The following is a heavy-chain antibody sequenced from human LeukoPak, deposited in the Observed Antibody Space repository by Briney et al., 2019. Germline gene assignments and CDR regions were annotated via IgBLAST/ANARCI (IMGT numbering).Heavy chain of an antibody. J-gene: IGHJ4*02. CDR1: GFTFSSYA. V-gene: IGHV3-30*14. CDR3: ARGGEYSSSSLWY. Sequence: GGSLRLSCAASGFTFSSYAMHWVRQAPGKGLEWVAVISYDGSNKYYADSVKGRFTISRDNSKNTLYLQMGSLRAEDMAVYYCARGGEYSSSSLWYWGQGTLVTVSS. CDR2: ISYDGSNK. D-gene: IGHD6-6*01.